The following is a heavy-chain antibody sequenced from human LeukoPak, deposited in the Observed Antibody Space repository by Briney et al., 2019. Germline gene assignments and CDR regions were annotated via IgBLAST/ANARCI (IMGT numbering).Heavy chain of an antibody. CDR1: GFTRSCYW. V-gene: IGHV3-7*01. CDR3: ARDWLAGVPFDAFDL. Sequence: GSLRLSCGASGFTRSCYWVSCVRQATGKGLEWVAYMKEDGREKYYVDSVKGRFTISRDNTKNSLYLHMNSLTAEDTAMYYCARDWLAGVPFDAFDLWGRGTMVIVSS. J-gene: IGHJ3*01. D-gene: IGHD3-10*01. CDR2: MKEDGREK.